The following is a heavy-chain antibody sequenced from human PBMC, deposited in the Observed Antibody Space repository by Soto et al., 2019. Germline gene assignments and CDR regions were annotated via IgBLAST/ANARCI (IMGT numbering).Heavy chain of an antibody. CDR2: IKSKTDGGTT. CDR1: GFTFSNAW. CDR3: TTNPSRAGSYYYYYMDV. V-gene: IGHV3-15*01. Sequence: GGSLRLSCAASGFTFSNAWMSWVRQAPGKGLEWVGRIKSKTDGGTTDYAAPVKGRFTISRDDSKNTLYLQMNSLKTEDTAVYYCTTNPSRAGSYYYYYMDVWGKGASVTVSS. D-gene: IGHD1-26*01. J-gene: IGHJ6*03.